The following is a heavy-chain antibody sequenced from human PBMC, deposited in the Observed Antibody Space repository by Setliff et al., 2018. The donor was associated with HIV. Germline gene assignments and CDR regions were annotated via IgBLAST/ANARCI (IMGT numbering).Heavy chain of an antibody. CDR1: GYTFTSYY. V-gene: IGHV1-46*01. D-gene: IGHD3-22*01. CDR2: INPRGGST. Sequence: ASVKVSCKASGYTFTSYYMHWVRQAPGQGLEWTGMINPRGGSTNYAQKFQGRVTMTRDTSTSTVYMELSSLRSEDTAVYYCARVWSPGGYSRAFDIWGQGTMVTVSS. CDR3: ARVWSPGGYSRAFDI. J-gene: IGHJ3*02.